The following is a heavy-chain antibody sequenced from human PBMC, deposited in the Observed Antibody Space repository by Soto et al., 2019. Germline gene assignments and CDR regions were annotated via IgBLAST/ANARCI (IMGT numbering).Heavy chain of an antibody. CDR1: GFTVSTNY. D-gene: IGHD6-19*01. CDR2: IYSAGNT. J-gene: IGHJ4*02. CDR3: ARLGSGSKTAFDY. Sequence: GGSLRLSCAASGFTVSTNYMSWVRQAPGKGLEWVSVIYSAGNTYYADALKGRFTISRHNSKNTLYLQMNSLRAEDTAVYYCARLGSGSKTAFDYWGQGTLVTVSS. V-gene: IGHV3-53*04.